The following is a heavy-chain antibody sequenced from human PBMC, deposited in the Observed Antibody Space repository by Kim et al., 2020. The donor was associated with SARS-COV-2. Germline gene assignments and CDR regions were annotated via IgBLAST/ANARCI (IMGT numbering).Heavy chain of an antibody. J-gene: IGHJ4*01. CDR1: GGSFSGYY. CDR3: ARGDLYYYDSSGYYVFDY. Sequence: SETLSLTCAVYGGSFSGYYWSWIRQPPGKGLEWIGEINHGGSTNYTPSLKSRVTISVDTSKNQFSLKLSSVTAADTAVYYCARGDLYYYDSSGYYVFDY. CDR2: INHGGST. D-gene: IGHD3-22*01. V-gene: IGHV4-34*01.